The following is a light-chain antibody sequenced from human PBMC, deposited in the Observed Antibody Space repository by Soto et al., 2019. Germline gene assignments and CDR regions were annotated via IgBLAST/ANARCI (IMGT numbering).Light chain of an antibody. Sequence: NFMLTQPHSVSESPGKTVTISCTRSSGSIASNYVQWYQQRPCSAPTTVIYEDNQRPSGVPDRFSGSIDSSSNSASLTISRLKTEDEADYYCQSYHNSNVVFGGGTKLTVL. CDR2: EDN. V-gene: IGLV6-57*04. J-gene: IGLJ2*01. CDR1: SGSIASNY. CDR3: QSYHNSNVV.